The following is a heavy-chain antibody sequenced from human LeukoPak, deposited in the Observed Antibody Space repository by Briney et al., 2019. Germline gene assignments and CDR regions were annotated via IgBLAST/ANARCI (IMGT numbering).Heavy chain of an antibody. CDR1: GFTFSSYA. V-gene: IGHV3-64*01. CDR2: ISSNGGST. J-gene: IGHJ5*02. CDR3: ASHCSSTSCYEGP. D-gene: IGHD2-2*01. Sequence: GGSLRLSCAASGFTFSSYAMHWVRQAPGKGLEYVSAISSNGGSTYYANSVKGRFTISRDNSKNTLYLQMGSLRAEDMAVYYCASHCSSTSCYEGPWGQGTLVTVSS.